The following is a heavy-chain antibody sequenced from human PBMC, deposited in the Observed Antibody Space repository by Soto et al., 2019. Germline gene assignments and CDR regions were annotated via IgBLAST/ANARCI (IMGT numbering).Heavy chain of an antibody. CDR3: ARRDSGYDYDYYYYGIYV. CDR1: GGTFSSYT. CDR2: IIPILGIA. Sequence: QVQLVQSGAEVKKPGSSVKVSCKASGGTFSSYTISWVRQAPGQGLEWMGRIIPILGIANYAQKFQGRVTITADKSTSTAYMELSSLRSADTAVYYCARRDSGYDYDYYYYGIYVWGQGTTVTVSS. J-gene: IGHJ6*02. V-gene: IGHV1-69*02. D-gene: IGHD5-12*01.